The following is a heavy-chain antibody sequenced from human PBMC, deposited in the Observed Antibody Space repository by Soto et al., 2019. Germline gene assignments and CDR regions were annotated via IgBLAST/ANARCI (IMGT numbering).Heavy chain of an antibody. J-gene: IGHJ4*02. CDR3: AKSRQGYGNYDFDY. Sequence: PGGSLRLSCAASGFTFRTYDMTWVRQAPGQGLEWVSSISGGGTTTYYADSVKGRFTISRDNSNSTLYLQMNSLRAEGTAVYYCAKSRQGYGNYDFDYWGQGALVTVSS. D-gene: IGHD1-7*01. CDR2: ISGGGTTT. V-gene: IGHV3-23*01. CDR1: GFTFRTYD.